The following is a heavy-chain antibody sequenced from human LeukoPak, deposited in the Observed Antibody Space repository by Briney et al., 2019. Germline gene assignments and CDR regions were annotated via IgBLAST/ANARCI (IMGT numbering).Heavy chain of an antibody. CDR3: AKLNGWSSVGEYFQH. Sequence: PGGSLRLSCAASGFTFSSYAMSWVRQAPGKGLEWVSGISGSGGSTYYADSVKGRFTISRDNSRNTLYFQMNSLRAEDTAVYYCAKLNGWSSVGEYFQHWGQGTLVTVSS. CDR2: ISGSGGST. J-gene: IGHJ1*01. D-gene: IGHD6-19*01. V-gene: IGHV3-23*01. CDR1: GFTFSSYA.